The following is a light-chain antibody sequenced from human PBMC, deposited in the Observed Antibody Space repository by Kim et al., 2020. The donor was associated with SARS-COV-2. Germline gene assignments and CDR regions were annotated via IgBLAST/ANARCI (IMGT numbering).Light chain of an antibody. Sequence: SVPISCTGTSSDVGGYNYVSWYQQHPGKAPKLMIYEVFKPPSGVPDRFSGSKSGNTASLTVSGLQAEDEADYYCSSYTGYNNPRVVLGGGTQLTV. CDR3: SSYTGYNNPRVV. J-gene: IGLJ2*01. CDR2: EVF. CDR1: SSDVGGYNY. V-gene: IGLV2-8*01.